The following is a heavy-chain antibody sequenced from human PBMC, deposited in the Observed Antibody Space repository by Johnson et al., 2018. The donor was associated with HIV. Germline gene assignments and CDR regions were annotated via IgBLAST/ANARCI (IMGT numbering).Heavy chain of an antibody. CDR3: ARAEGLTGRNAFDI. D-gene: IGHD1-20*01. V-gene: IGHV3-7*02. CDR1: GFTFSSYW. CDR2: IKQDGSER. Sequence: EVQLVESGGGLVQPGGSLRLSCAASGFTFSSYWMSWVRQAPGKGVEWVATIKQDGSERYHVDSVKGRFTISRDNSKKTLYLQMNSLRAEDTGVYYCARAEGLTGRNAFDIWGQGTMVTVSS. J-gene: IGHJ3*02.